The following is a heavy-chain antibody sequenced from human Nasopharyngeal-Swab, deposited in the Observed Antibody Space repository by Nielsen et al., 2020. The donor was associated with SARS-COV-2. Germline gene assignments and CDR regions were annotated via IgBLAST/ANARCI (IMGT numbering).Heavy chain of an antibody. CDR2: IFYSGRT. Sequence: SETLSLTCTVSGDSVITNSWIWIRQPPGKGLEWIGHIFYSGRTNYTPSLKSRVTVSLDTSRNQFSLKLDSVTAADTATYYCARQNVLKHLEWTSTFYSYRIDVWGKGTTVTVSS. CDR1: GDSVITNS. J-gene: IGHJ6*03. CDR3: ARQNVLKHLEWTSTFYSYRIDV. D-gene: IGHD2/OR15-2a*01. V-gene: IGHV4-59*08.